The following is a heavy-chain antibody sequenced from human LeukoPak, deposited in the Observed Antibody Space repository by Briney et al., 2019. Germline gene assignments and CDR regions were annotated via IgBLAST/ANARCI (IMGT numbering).Heavy chain of an antibody. CDR1: GGPISSYY. Sequence: PSETLSLTCTVSGGPISSYYWSWIRQPPGKGLEWIGYIYYSGSTNYDPSLNSRVTVSVDTSKNQFSLKLSSVTAADTAVYYCARVLRHSYYMDVWGKGTTVTVSS. CDR2: IYYSGST. V-gene: IGHV4-59*01. D-gene: IGHD2-21*02. J-gene: IGHJ6*03. CDR3: ARVLRHSYYMDV.